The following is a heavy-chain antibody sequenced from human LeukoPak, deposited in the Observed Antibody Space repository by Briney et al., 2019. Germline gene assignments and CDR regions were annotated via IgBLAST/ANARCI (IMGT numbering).Heavy chain of an antibody. Sequence: GGSLRLSCAASGFTVSTNYMSWVRQAPGKGLEWVSVIFADGRTYYIDPVKGRFNISRDNSKNTLYLEMSDLRAEDMAVYYCAILPGYWGQGTLSPSPQ. V-gene: IGHV3-53*01. J-gene: IGHJ4*02. CDR2: IFADGRT. CDR3: AILPGY. CDR1: GFTVSTNY.